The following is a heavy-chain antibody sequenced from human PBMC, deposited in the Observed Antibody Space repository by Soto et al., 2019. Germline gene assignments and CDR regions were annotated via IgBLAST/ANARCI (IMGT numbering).Heavy chain of an antibody. CDR3: ARGVVATTFDY. J-gene: IGHJ4*02. D-gene: IGHD5-12*01. Sequence: XXTLSLACTVSGGSISSYYWRWIRQPPGKGLEWIGYIYYSGSTNYNPSLKSRVTISVDTSKNQFSLKLSYVTAADTAVYYCARGVVATTFDYWGQGTLVTVSS. V-gene: IGHV4-59*01. CDR1: GGSISSYY. CDR2: IYYSGST.